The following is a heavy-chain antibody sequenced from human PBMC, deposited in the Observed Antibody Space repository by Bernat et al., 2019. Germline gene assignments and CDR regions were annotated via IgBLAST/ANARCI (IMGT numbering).Heavy chain of an antibody. D-gene: IGHD3-22*01. V-gene: IGHV3-30-3*01. J-gene: IGHJ3*02. CDR3: AGDLLPYDSRCYYYWNAFDI. CDR1: GFTFSSYA. Sequence: QVQLVESGGGVVQPGRSPRLSCAASGFTFSSYAMHWVRQAPGKGLEWVAFIAYDGSNKYYTDSVKGRCTISRDNSKITLYLQMNSLRPEDTAVYYCAGDLLPYDSRCYYYWNAFDIWGQGTMVTVSS. CDR2: IAYDGSNK.